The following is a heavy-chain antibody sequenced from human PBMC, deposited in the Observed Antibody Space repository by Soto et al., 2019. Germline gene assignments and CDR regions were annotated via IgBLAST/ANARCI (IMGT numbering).Heavy chain of an antibody. CDR2: ISAYHDNT. V-gene: IGHV1-18*04. J-gene: IGHJ3*02. Sequence: GSSVKVSCKASGYSFTTHGISWVRQAPGQGLEWMGWISAYHDNTNYAQKVQGRVTMTTETSTSTAYMELRSPRYDDTAVYYCAILGSRYGSDAFDIWGQGTMVSVSS. D-gene: IGHD5-18*01. CDR3: AILGSRYGSDAFDI. CDR1: GYSFTTHG.